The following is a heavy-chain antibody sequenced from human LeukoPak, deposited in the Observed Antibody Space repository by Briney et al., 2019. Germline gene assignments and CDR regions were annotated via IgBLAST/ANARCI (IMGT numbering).Heavy chain of an antibody. Sequence: SETLSLTCAVSGGSISSSNWWSWVRQPPGEGLEWIGEIYHSGSTNYNPSLKSRVTISVDKSKNQFSLKLSSVTAADTAVYYCARPTSRLGDYYYWGQGTLVTVSS. D-gene: IGHD4-17*01. CDR1: GGSISSSNW. J-gene: IGHJ4*02. CDR3: ARPTSRLGDYYY. CDR2: IYHSGST. V-gene: IGHV4-4*02.